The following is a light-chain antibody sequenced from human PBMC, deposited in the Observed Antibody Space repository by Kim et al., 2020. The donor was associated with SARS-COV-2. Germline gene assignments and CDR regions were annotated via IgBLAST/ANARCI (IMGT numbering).Light chain of an antibody. J-gene: IGKJ2*01. V-gene: IGKV3-20*01. CDR3: QLYSSSLYT. Sequence: WSAGETATLSGRASQTISSSYLAWYQQKPGQAPRLLSYAASSRDTGIPDRISGSGSGTDFTLTISRLEPEDFAVYYCQLYSSSLYTFGQGTKLEI. CDR2: AAS. CDR1: QTISSSY.